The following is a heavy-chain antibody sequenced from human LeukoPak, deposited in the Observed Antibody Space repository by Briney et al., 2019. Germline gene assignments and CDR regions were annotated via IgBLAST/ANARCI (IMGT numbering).Heavy chain of an antibody. D-gene: IGHD6-13*01. CDR2: ISSSSSYI. CDR3: ARAAGHYYFDY. J-gene: IGHJ4*02. Sequence: GGSLRLSCAASGFTFSSYSMNWVRQAPGKGLEWVSSISSSSSYIYYADSMKGRFTISRDNAKNSLYLQMNSLRAEDTAVYYCARAAGHYYFDYWGQGTLVTVSS. V-gene: IGHV3-21*01. CDR1: GFTFSSYS.